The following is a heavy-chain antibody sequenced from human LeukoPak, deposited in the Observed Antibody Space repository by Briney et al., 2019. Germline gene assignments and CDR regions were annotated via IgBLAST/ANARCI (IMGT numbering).Heavy chain of an antibody. J-gene: IGHJ5*02. CDR1: GGSISSYY. Sequence: KPSETLSLTCTVSGGSISSYYWSWIRQPAGKGLEWIGRIYTSGSTNYNPSLKSRVTMSVDTSKNQFSLKLSSVTAADTAVYYCARDGVGSGYFFVFDPWGQGTLVTVSS. V-gene: IGHV4-4*07. CDR3: ARDGVGSGYFFVFDP. D-gene: IGHD3-22*01. CDR2: IYTSGST.